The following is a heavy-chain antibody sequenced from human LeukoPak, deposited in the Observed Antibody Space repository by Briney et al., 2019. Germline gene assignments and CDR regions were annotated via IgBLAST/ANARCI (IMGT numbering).Heavy chain of an antibody. CDR1: GFTFDDYA. CDR3: AKASSNTPLGHFDY. V-gene: IGHV3-9*01. CDR2: ISWNSGSI. Sequence: GGSLRLSCAASGFTFDDYAMHWVRQAPGKGLEWVSGISWNSGSIGYADSVKGRFTISRDNAKNSLYLQMNSLRAEDTAVYYCAKASSNTPLGHFDYWGQGTLVTVSS. D-gene: IGHD4-11*01. J-gene: IGHJ4*02.